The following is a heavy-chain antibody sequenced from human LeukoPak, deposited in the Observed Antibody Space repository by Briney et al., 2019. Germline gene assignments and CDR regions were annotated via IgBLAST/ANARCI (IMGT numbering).Heavy chain of an antibody. V-gene: IGHV3-15*01. CDR2: IKSKTDGGTT. J-gene: IGHJ3*02. CDR1: GFTSSNAW. Sequence: GGSLRLSCAASGFTSSNAWMSWVRQAPGKGLEWVGRIKSKTDGGTTDYAAPVKGRFTISRDDSKNTLYLQMNSLKTEDTAVYYCTTEFLPWYNWNEKLDAFDIWGQGTMVTVSS. CDR3: TTEFLPWYNWNEKLDAFDI. D-gene: IGHD1-1*01.